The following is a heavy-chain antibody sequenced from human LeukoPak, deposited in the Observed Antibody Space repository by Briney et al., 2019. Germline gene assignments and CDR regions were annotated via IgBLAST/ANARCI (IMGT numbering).Heavy chain of an antibody. CDR1: LLTLAELA. J-gene: IGHJ4*02. V-gene: IGHV3-43*02. CDR3: AKDSLEADGNWDS. D-gene: IGHD4-23*01. CDR2: ISGDGDSA. Sequence: VRTLRLSRAPSLLTLAELAVTTGGRAAGKGLEWVSLISGDGDSAYYADSVKGRFTISRDNSKTPLYLQMNSLRTEDTALYYCAKDSLEADGNWDSWGQGTLVTVSS.